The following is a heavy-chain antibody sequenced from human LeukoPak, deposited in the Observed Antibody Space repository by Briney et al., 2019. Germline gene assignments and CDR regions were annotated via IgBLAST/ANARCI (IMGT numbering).Heavy chain of an antibody. Sequence: GSLRLSCAASGFTFNSYGMHWVRQAPGKGLEWVAVISYDGSNKYYADSVKGRFTISRDNSKNTLYLQMNSLRAEETAVYYCAGTPPRNSVFSYWGRGTLVTVSS. CDR2: ISYDGSNK. D-gene: IGHD4-23*01. CDR3: AGTPPRNSVFSY. V-gene: IGHV3-30*03. J-gene: IGHJ4*02. CDR1: GFTFNSYG.